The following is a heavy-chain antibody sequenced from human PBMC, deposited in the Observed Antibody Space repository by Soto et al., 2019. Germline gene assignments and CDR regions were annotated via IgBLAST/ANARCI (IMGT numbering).Heavy chain of an antibody. V-gene: IGHV2-5*04. CDR3: VQKKDSSSGWYENWFGT. D-gene: IGHD6-19*01. CDR1: GFSLSNSGVG. J-gene: IGHJ5*02. Sequence: SGPTLVNPTQTLTLTCTFSGFSLSNSGVGVGWIRQPPGKALEWLALIYWNDDKRYSPSLKSRLTITKDTSKNQVLLTMTNMDPVDTCKYFCVQKKDSSSGWYENWFGTWSQRTQVPVPS. CDR2: IYWNDDK.